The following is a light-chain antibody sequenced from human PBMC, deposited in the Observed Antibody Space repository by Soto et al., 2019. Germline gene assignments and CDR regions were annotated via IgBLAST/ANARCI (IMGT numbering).Light chain of an antibody. CDR2: GTS. V-gene: IGKV3-20*01. CDR1: QSLSSSY. CDR3: QQCATSPLT. Sequence: EIVLTQSPGTMPLSPGERATLSCRASQSLSSSYLAWYLQKPGQAPRLLIFGTSNKATGVPDRFSGSGSGTDFTLTIARLEPEDFGMYYCQQCATSPLTFGGGTKVDIK. J-gene: IGKJ4*01.